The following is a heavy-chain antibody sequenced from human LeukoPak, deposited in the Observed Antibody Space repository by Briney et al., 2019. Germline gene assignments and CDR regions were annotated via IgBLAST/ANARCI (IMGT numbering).Heavy chain of an antibody. D-gene: IGHD2-15*01. Sequence: SETLSLTCAVSGYSISSYYWSWIRQPAGKGLEWIGRIYTSGSTNYNPSLKSRVTMSVDTSKNQFSLKLSSVTAAGTAVYYCARDPAPYCSGGSCYSAFDIWGQGTMVTVSS. V-gene: IGHV4-4*07. CDR1: GYSISSYY. CDR3: ARDPAPYCSGGSCYSAFDI. CDR2: IYTSGST. J-gene: IGHJ3*02.